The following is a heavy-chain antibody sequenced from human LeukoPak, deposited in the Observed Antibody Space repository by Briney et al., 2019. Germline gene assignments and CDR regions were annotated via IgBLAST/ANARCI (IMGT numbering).Heavy chain of an antibody. CDR2: IVPVIEIA. D-gene: IGHD3-3*01. CDR1: GGTLITHI. J-gene: IGHJ4*02. V-gene: IGHV1-69*02. Sequence: SVKVSCKASGGTLITHIISWVRQAPGQGLEWMGRIVPVIEIANYAQKFQGRVTITADKSTNTAYVEMNNLRFEDTAVYYCARHSSRGQYYAFDFWGQGALVTVSP. CDR3: ARHSSRGQYYAFDF.